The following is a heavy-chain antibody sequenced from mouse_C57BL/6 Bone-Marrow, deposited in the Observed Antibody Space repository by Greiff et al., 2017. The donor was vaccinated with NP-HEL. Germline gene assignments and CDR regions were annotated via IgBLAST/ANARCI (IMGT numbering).Heavy chain of an antibody. CDR3: ALFITTVVFPPCFDY. CDR1: GYTFTSYG. CDR2: IYPRSGNT. D-gene: IGHD1-1*01. J-gene: IGHJ2*01. V-gene: IGHV1-81*01. Sequence: QVQLQQSGAELARPGASVKLSCKASGYTFTSYGISWVKQRTGQGLEWIGEIYPRSGNTYYNEKFKGKATLTADKSSSTAYMELRSLTSKDSAVYFCALFITTVVFPPCFDYWGQGTALTVSS.